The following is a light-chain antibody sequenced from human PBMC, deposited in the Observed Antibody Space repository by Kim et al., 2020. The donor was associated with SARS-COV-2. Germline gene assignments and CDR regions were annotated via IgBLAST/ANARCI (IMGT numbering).Light chain of an antibody. CDR2: DDE. CDR1: RIGNRG. CDR3: QVWESSSDNVV. V-gene: IGLV3-21*03. Sequence: ARGMRARITCGGKRIGNRGVNGYQQRQGQAPTLVVDDDEDRTSGIRGRVSGSNSGNADTVTMSGVKAGDGADYDCQVWESSSDNVVFGGGTKVTVL. J-gene: IGLJ3*02.